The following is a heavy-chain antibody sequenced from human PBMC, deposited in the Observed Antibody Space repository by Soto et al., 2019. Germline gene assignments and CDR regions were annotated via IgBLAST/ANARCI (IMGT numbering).Heavy chain of an antibody. J-gene: IGHJ5*02. V-gene: IGHV1-18*04. CDR2: VSGSNGNT. D-gene: IGHD1-26*01. Sequence: QVQLVQSEAEVKKPGASVKVSCEASGYTFINHGISWVRQAPGQGLEWMGWVSGSNGNTKYAQKFQGRVTMTTETSTSTAHMELRNLRSDDTAVYFCARDFYPLAYYCDPWGQGTLVTVSS. CDR1: GYTFINHG. CDR3: ARDFYPLAYYCDP.